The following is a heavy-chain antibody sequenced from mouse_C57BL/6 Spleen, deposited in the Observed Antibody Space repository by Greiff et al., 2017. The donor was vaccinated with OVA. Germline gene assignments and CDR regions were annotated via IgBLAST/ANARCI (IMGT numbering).Heavy chain of an antibody. CDR2: IYPETGGT. CDR3: GKDGYYVFDY. CDR1: GYTFTDYY. V-gene: IGHV1-76*01. D-gene: IGHD2-3*01. Sequence: QVQLQQSGAELVRPGASVTLSCKASGYTFTDYYINWVKQTPGHGLEWIARIYPETGGTAYNQKFKGKATLTAEKSSSTAYMQLSSLTSEDSAVYICGKDGYYVFDYWGQGTTLTVSS. J-gene: IGHJ2*01.